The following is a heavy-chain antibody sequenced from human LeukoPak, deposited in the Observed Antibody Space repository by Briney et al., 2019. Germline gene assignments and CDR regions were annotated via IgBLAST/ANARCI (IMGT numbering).Heavy chain of an antibody. D-gene: IGHD3-16*01. CDR1: GGSLSSYY. CDR3: ARRGFGDMGAGWFDP. CDR2: IYYSGST. J-gene: IGHJ5*02. Sequence: SETLSLTCAVSGGSLSSYYWSWLRQPPGKGLEWIGYIYYSGSTNYNPSIKSRVTISVDTSKNQFSLKLSYVTAADTAVYYCARRGFGDMGAGWFDPWGQGTLVTVSS. V-gene: IGHV4-59*01.